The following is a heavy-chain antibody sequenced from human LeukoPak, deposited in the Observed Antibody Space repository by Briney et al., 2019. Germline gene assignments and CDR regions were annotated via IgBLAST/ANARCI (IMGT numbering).Heavy chain of an antibody. D-gene: IGHD2-15*01. Sequence: ASVKVSCKASGYTFTSYYMHWVRRAPGQGLEWMGIINPSGGSTSYAQKFQGRVTMTRDMSTSTVYMELSSLRSEDTAVYYCARDIVVVVAAIEYNWFDPWGQGTLVTVSS. V-gene: IGHV1-46*01. CDR1: GYTFTSYY. CDR3: ARDIVVVVAAIEYNWFDP. CDR2: INPSGGST. J-gene: IGHJ5*02.